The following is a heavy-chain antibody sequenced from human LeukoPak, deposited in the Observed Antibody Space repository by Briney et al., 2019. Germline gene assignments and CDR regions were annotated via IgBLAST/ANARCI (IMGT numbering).Heavy chain of an antibody. D-gene: IGHD5-12*01. V-gene: IGHV3-7*03. J-gene: IGHJ4*02. CDR2: IRSDGVEK. CDR1: GFSLSMYW. CDR3: AREFTGYGNTDY. Sequence: PGGSLRLSCRAAGFSLSMYWMSWVRQAPGKGLEWVANIRSDGVEKYYVDSARGRFTISTDTAKNTLYLQMNSLRADDTAVYYCAREFTGYGNTDYWGQGALVTVSS.